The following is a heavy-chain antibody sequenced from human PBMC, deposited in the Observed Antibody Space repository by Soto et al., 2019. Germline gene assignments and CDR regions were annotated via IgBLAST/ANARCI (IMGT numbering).Heavy chain of an antibody. CDR1: VYSFTNYW. J-gene: IGHJ6*02. Sequence: GESLKISCKGSVYSFTNYWISWVRQMPGKGLEWMGRIDPSDSYIKYSPSFQGHVTISADNSISTAYLQWSSLKASDTAMYYCARHDCSSTRCYNFGMDVWGQGTTVTVS. V-gene: IGHV5-10-1*01. CDR3: ARHDCSSTRCYNFGMDV. CDR2: IDPSDSYI. D-gene: IGHD2-2*02.